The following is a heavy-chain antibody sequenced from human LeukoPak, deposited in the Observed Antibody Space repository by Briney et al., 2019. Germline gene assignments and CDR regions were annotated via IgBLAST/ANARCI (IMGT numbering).Heavy chain of an antibody. CDR3: AGVVVVTSPWAFDI. Sequence: ASMKVSCKASGYTFTSYAMNWVRQAPGQGLEWMGWINTNTGNPTYAQGFTGRFVFSLDTSVSTAYLQISSLKAEDTAVYYCAGVVVVTSPWAFDIWGQGTMVTVSS. V-gene: IGHV7-4-1*02. D-gene: IGHD2-15*01. J-gene: IGHJ3*02. CDR1: GYTFTSYA. CDR2: INTNTGNP.